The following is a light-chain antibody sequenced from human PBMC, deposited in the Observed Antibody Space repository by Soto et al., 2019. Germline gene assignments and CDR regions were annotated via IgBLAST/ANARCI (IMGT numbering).Light chain of an antibody. V-gene: IGKV2-28*01. Sequence: DTVMTQYPLSLPVTPGEPASISCRSSQSLLHSNGYNYLDWYLQKPGQSPQLLIYLGSSRASGVPDRFSGSVSGTDFTLKISRVEAEDVGFYYCMQSLHTPRTFGQGTNVEIK. J-gene: IGKJ1*01. CDR1: QSLLHSNGYNY. CDR3: MQSLHTPRT. CDR2: LGS.